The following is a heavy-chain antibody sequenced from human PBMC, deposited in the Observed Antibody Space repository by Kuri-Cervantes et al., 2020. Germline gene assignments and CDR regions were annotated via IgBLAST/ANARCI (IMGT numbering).Heavy chain of an antibody. CDR1: GASVTSGGYY. J-gene: IGHJ4*02. CDR2: ISYSGST. CDR3: VGAPNGYYFDS. V-gene: IGHV4-61*08. Sequence: SETLSLTCTVSGASVTSGGYYWSWIRQPPGKRLELIGCISYSGSTNYSPSLKSRVTISVDTSKNQFSLKLNSVTAADTAVYSCVGAPNGYYFDSWGQGTLVTVSS. D-gene: IGHD2-8*01.